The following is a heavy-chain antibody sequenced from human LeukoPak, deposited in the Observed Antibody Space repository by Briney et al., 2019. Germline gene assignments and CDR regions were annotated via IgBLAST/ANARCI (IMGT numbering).Heavy chain of an antibody. CDR2: FKSKTDGGTT. J-gene: IGHJ4*02. V-gene: IGHV3-15*01. CDR3: TTCGYVGFGDY. CDR1: GFTFSNAW. Sequence: GGPLRLSCAASGFTFSNAWMSWVRQAPGKAREWGGRFKSKTDGGTTDYAAPVKGRFTISREDSKNTLYLQMNSLKTEDTAVYYGTTCGYVGFGDYWGQGTLVTVSS. D-gene: IGHD3-10*01.